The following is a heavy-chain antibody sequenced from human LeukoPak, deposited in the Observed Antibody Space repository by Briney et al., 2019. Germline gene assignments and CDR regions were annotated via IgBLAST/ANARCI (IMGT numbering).Heavy chain of an antibody. D-gene: IGHD2-8*01. CDR1: GYTVTGYY. Sequence: ASVKVSCKASGYTVTGYYMHWVRQARGQGLEWMGWINPNSGGTNYAQKFQGRVTMTRDTSISTAYMELSRLRSDDTAVYYCARPEECTNRVCYFPWFDPWGQGTLVTVSS. J-gene: IGHJ5*02. CDR2: INPNSGGT. CDR3: ARPEECTNRVCYFPWFDP. V-gene: IGHV1-2*02.